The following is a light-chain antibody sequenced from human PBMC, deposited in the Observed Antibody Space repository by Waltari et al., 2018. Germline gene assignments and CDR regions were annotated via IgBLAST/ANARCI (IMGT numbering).Light chain of an antibody. Sequence: EIVLTQSPGTLSLSPGERATLSCRASQSVSSSYLAWYQQKPGQAPRLLIYGASSRATGIPDRFSGSGSGTDFTLTISRLEPEDVAVYYCQQYGSSPEVTFDQGTRLEIK. V-gene: IGKV3-20*01. J-gene: IGKJ5*01. CDR1: QSVSSSY. CDR2: GAS. CDR3: QQYGSSPEVT.